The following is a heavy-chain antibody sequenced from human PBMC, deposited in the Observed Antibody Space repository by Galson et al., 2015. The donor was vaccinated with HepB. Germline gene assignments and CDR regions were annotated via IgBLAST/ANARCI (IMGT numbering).Heavy chain of an antibody. CDR3: ATWGPKFDWLLNYAFDY. CDR2: FDPEDGET. Sequence: SVKVSCKVSGYTLTELSMHWVRQAPGKGLEWMGGFDPEDGETIYAQKFQGRVTMTEDTSTDTAYMELSSLRSEDTAVYYCATWGPKFDWLLNYAFDYWGQGTLVTVSS. V-gene: IGHV1-24*01. D-gene: IGHD3-9*01. J-gene: IGHJ4*02. CDR1: GYTLTELS.